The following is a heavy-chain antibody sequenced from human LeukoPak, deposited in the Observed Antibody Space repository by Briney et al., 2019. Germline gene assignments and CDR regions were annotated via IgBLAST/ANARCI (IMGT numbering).Heavy chain of an antibody. D-gene: IGHD3-22*01. J-gene: IGHJ3*02. Sequence: ASVKVSCKASGYTFTSYYIHWVRQAPGQGLEWMGIINPSGGSTSYPQKFQGRVTMTRDMSTSTVYMELSGLRSEDTAVYYCARDGDDSSGYPYYDFDIWGQGTMVTVSS. V-gene: IGHV1-46*01. CDR3: ARDGDDSSGYPYYDFDI. CDR2: INPSGGST. CDR1: GYTFTSYY.